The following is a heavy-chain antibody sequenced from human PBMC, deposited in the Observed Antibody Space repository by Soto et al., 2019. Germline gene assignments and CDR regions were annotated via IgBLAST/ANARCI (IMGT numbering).Heavy chain of an antibody. Sequence: QVQLVESGGGVVQPGRSLRLSCAASGFTFSSSGMHWVRQAPGKGLEWVAVIWYDGSNKFYADSVKGRFTISRDNSNNTVYLQMNSLRAEDTAVYYCARDPYGVNPWGQGTLVTVSP. V-gene: IGHV3-33*01. D-gene: IGHD4-17*01. CDR2: IWYDGSNK. J-gene: IGHJ5*02. CDR3: ARDPYGVNP. CDR1: GFTFSSSG.